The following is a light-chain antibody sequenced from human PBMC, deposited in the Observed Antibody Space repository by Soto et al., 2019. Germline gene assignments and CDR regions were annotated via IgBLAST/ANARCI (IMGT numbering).Light chain of an antibody. CDR2: DAS. J-gene: IGKJ4*01. CDR1: QSVSSY. Sequence: EIVLTQSPATLSLSPGERATLSCRASQSVSSYLAWYQQKPGQAPRLLIYDASNRATGIPARFSGSGSGTDFTLTNSSLEPEDFAVYYCQQRSNWLTFGGGTNVELK. V-gene: IGKV3-11*01. CDR3: QQRSNWLT.